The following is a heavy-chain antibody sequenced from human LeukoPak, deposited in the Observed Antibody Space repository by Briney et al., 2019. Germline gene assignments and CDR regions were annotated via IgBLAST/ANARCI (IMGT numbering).Heavy chain of an antibody. J-gene: IGHJ4*02. Sequence: ASVKVSCKASGYTFTNHAMHWVRQAPRQGLEWMGWIDAANGNTKYSQKFQGRVTITRDTSASIVYMELSSLRSEDTTVYYCARDSAKRYFDWLPLPLFDYWGQGTLVTASS. V-gene: IGHV1-3*01. CDR1: GYTFTNHA. CDR3: ARDSAKRYFDWLPLPLFDY. D-gene: IGHD3-9*01. CDR2: IDAANGNT.